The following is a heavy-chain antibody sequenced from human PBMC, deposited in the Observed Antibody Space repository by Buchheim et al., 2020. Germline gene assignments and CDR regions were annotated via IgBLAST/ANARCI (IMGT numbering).Heavy chain of an antibody. CDR1: GFTFSSYG. J-gene: IGHJ4*02. CDR3: AKGVLEVLSYFDY. Sequence: QVQLVESGGGVVQPGRSLRLSCAASGFTFSSYGMHWVRQAPGKGLEWVAFIRYDGSNKYYADSVKGRFTISRDNSKNTPYLQMNSLRAEDTAVYYCAKGVLEVLSYFDYWGQGTL. CDR2: IRYDGSNK. V-gene: IGHV3-30*02.